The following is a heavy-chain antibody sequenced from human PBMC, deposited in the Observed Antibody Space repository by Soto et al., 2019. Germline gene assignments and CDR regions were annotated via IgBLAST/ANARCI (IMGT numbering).Heavy chain of an antibody. Sequence: QVQLVESGGGVVQPGRSLRLSCAASGLTFSSYGMHWVRQAPGKVLEWVAVISYDGSNKYYADSVKGRFTISRDNSKNTLDLQMNSLRLEDTAVYYCARGSPAVGGGFYYHHMDGWGQGTTVTVSS. CDR3: ARGSPAVGGGFYYHHMDG. D-gene: IGHD3-16*01. CDR1: GLTFSSYG. V-gene: IGHV3-30*03. CDR2: ISYDGSNK. J-gene: IGHJ6*02.